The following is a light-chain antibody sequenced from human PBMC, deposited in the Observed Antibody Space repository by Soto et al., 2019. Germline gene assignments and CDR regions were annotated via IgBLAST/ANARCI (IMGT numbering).Light chain of an antibody. Sequence: DIVMTQSPDSLALSLGERATINCRSSQSVLHSSNNKNNLGWYQQKPGQPPKLLIYWASTRESGVPDRFSGSGSGTDFTLTISSLQAEDVAVYYCQQYYTPTWTFGQGTKVDIK. CDR3: QQYYTPTWT. CDR2: WAS. J-gene: IGKJ1*01. CDR1: QSVLHSSNNKNN. V-gene: IGKV4-1*01.